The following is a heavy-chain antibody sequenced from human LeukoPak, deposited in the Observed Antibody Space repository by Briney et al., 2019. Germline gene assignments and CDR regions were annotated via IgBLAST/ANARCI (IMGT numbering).Heavy chain of an antibody. CDR2: INPNSGGT. Sequence: ASVKVSCKVSGYTLTELSMHWVRQAPGQGLEWMGWINPNSGGTNYAQKFQGWVTMTRDTSISTAYMELSRLRSDDTAVYYCARDMVRGVITYGMDVWGQGTTVTDSS. V-gene: IGHV1-2*04. J-gene: IGHJ6*02. CDR3: ARDMVRGVITYGMDV. CDR1: GYTLTELS. D-gene: IGHD3-10*01.